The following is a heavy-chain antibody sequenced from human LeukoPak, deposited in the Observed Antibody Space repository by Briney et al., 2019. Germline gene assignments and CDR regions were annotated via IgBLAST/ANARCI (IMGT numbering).Heavy chain of an antibody. D-gene: IGHD2-2*01. CDR3: ARERREQLLPPYTRSVTYFDY. V-gene: IGHV4-39*07. CDR1: GGSISSSSYY. Sequence: PSETLSLTCTVSGGSISSSSYYWGWIRQPPGKGLEWIGSIYYSGSTYYNPSLKRRVTISIDTSKNQFSPKLSSVTAADTAVYYCARERREQLLPPYTRSVTYFDYWGQGTLVTVSS. J-gene: IGHJ4*02. CDR2: IYYSGST.